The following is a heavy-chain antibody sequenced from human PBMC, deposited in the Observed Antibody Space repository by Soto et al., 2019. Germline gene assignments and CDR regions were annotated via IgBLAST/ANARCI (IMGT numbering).Heavy chain of an antibody. CDR1: GGTFSSYA. J-gene: IGHJ6*02. D-gene: IGHD2-8*01. V-gene: IGHV1-69*13. CDR2: IIPIFGTT. CDR3: ARDCTNGVCAVSYYYGMDV. Sequence: GASVKVSCKASGGTFSSYAISWVRQAPGQGLEWMGGIIPIFGTTNYAQKFQGRVTITADESTSTAYMELSSLRSEDTAVYYCARDCTNGVCAVSYYYGMDVWGQGTTVTVSS.